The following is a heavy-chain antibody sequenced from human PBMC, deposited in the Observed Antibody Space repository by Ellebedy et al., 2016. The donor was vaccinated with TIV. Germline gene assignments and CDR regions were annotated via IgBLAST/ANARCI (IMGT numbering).Heavy chain of an antibody. CDR3: ARGFPAAWELAGA. V-gene: IGHV4-34*01. CDR1: GAPSGHYF. Sequence: GSLRLXXAVSGAPSGHYFWSWIRQSPGKGLEWIGEVTHTGDTNYNPSLESRVTMSLDTSENQFSLKVNSVTAADTAVYFCARGFPAAWELAGAWGQGTLVTVS. D-gene: IGHD1-26*01. J-gene: IGHJ4*02. CDR2: VTHTGDT.